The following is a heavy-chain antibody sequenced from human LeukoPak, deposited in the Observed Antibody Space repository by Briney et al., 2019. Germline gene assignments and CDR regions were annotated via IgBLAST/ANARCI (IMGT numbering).Heavy chain of an antibody. CDR1: GGSISSGSYY. V-gene: IGHV4-61*02. J-gene: IGHJ4*02. CDR3: ARQRVRGSYYFDY. D-gene: IGHD1-26*01. CDR2: IYHSGST. Sequence: SETLSLTCTVSGGSISSGSYYWSWIRQPAGKGLEWIGRIYHSGSTYYNPSLKSRVTISVDTSKNQFSLKLSSVTAADTAVYYCARQRVRGSYYFDYWGQGTLVTVSS.